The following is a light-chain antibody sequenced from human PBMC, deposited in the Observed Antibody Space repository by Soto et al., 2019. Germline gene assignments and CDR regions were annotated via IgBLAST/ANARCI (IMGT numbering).Light chain of an antibody. CDR3: QQYNSYSEA. J-gene: IGKJ1*01. CDR1: QSVSSSY. CDR2: GAS. Sequence: EIVLTQSPGTLSLSPGERATLSCRASQSVSSSYLAWYQQKPGQAPRLLIYGASSRATGIPDRFSGSGSGTDFTLTISRLEPEDVAVYYCQQYNSYSEAFGQGTKVDNK. V-gene: IGKV3-20*01.